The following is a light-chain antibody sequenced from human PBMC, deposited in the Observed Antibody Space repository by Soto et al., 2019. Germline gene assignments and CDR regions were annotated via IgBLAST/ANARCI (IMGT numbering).Light chain of an antibody. Sequence: QSALTQPASVSGSPGQSIPISCTGTSSEVGGYNYVSWYQQHPGKAPKLMIYEVSNRPSGVSNRFSGSKSGNTASLTISGLQAEDEADYYCSSYTSSRTLVFGGGTKVTVL. J-gene: IGLJ2*01. V-gene: IGLV2-14*01. CDR2: EVS. CDR1: SSEVGGYNY. CDR3: SSYTSSRTLV.